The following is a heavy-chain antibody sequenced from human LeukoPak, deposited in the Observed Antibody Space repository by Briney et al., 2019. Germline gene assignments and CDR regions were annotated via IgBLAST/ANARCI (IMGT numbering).Heavy chain of an antibody. D-gene: IGHD3-9*01. CDR1: GFTFSVYP. V-gene: IGHV3-23*01. J-gene: IGHJ4*02. CDR2: ISGGGDST. Sequence: GGSLRLSCTASGFTFSVYPVSWVRHAPGKGLEWVSAISGGGDSTYYADSVKGRFTISRDNSKNTLYLQMNSLRAGDTAVYYCAKDLSGDWLPSDYWGQGTLVTVSS. CDR3: AKDLSGDWLPSDY.